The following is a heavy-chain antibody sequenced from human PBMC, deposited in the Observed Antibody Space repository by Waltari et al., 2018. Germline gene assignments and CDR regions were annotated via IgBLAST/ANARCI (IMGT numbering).Heavy chain of an antibody. D-gene: IGHD6-13*01. V-gene: IGHV3-74*02. J-gene: IGHJ4*02. Sequence: EEQLVESGGGLLQPGGSLRLSCAASGFTSDNFGMHWVRLVPGKGLVWVARISNDGSTTNYADFVNGRFTISRDDAKNMLYLQMNSLRAEDTAVYYCARSLAGRWYLGFDCWGQGVLFTVSS. CDR1: GFTSDNFG. CDR3: ARSLAGRWYLGFDC. CDR2: ISNDGSTT.